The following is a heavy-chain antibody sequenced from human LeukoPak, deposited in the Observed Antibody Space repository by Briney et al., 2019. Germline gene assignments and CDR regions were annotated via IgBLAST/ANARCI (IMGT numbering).Heavy chain of an antibody. Sequence: GASVKVSCKASGYTFTSYGISWVRQAPGQGLEWMGWISAYNGNTNYAQKLQGRVTMTTDTSTSTAYMELRTLRSDDTALYYCARDAYYYYGSGSPIRAFDIWGQGTMVTVSS. CDR1: GYTFTSYG. D-gene: IGHD3-10*01. CDR3: ARDAYYYYGSGSPIRAFDI. CDR2: ISAYNGNT. J-gene: IGHJ3*02. V-gene: IGHV1-18*01.